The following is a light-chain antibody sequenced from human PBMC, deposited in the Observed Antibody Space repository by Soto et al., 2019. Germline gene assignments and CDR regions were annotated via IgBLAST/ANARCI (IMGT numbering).Light chain of an antibody. CDR2: GAS. J-gene: IGKJ1*01. CDR1: QAIRND. V-gene: IGKV1-6*01. Sequence: AIQMTQSPSSLSASVGDRVTITCRASQAIRNDLGCYQQKPGKAPNLLIFGASNLQAGVPVRFRSSGSGTNCTLPISNLQPEDFESNYGLQDNSYPWTFGQGTKL. CDR3: LQDNSYPWT.